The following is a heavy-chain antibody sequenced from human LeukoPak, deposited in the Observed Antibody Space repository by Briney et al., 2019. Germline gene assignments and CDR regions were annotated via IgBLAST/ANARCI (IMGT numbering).Heavy chain of an antibody. CDR2: INPNSGGT. Sequence: ASVKVSCKASGYTFTSYGISWVRQAPGQGLEWMGWINPNSGGTNYAQKFQGRVTMTRDTSISTAYMELSRLRSDDTAVYYCASQVGATTGFDPWGQGTLVTVSS. D-gene: IGHD1-26*01. CDR3: ASQVGATTGFDP. V-gene: IGHV1-2*02. CDR1: GYTFTSYG. J-gene: IGHJ5*02.